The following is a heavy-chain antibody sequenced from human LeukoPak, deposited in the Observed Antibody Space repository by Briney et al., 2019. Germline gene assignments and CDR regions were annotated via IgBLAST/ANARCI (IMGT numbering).Heavy chain of an antibody. V-gene: IGHV4-59*01. CDR1: GGSISSYY. D-gene: IGHD3-22*01. Sequence: SETLSLTCTVSGGSISSYYWSWIRQPPGKGLEWIGYIYYSGSTNYNPSLKSRVTISVDMSKNQFSLKLNSVTAADTAVYYCAGGGDSGGYYYPMFDYWGQGTLVTVSS. CDR3: AGGGDSGGYYYPMFDY. J-gene: IGHJ4*02. CDR2: IYYSGST.